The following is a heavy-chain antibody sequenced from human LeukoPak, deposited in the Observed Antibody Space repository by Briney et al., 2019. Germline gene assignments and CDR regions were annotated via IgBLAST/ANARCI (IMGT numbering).Heavy chain of an antibody. D-gene: IGHD3-16*02. CDR3: ARVGDYVWGSYRYFDY. J-gene: IGHJ4*02. CDR2: INHSGST. Sequence: SETLSLTCAVYGGSFSGYYWSWIRQPPGKGLEWIGEINHSGSTNYNPSLRSRVTISVDTSKSQFSLKLSSVTAADTAVYYCARVGDYVWGSYRYFDYWGQGTLVTVSP. V-gene: IGHV4-34*01. CDR1: GGSFSGYY.